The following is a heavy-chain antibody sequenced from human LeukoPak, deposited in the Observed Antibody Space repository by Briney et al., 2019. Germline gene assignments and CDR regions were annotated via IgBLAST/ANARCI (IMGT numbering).Heavy chain of an antibody. CDR2: LNPKSGRT. Sequence: ASVRVSGKASGYSFISYDINWVRQTSGQGLESLGWLNPKSGRTGYAQRFQGRVTITRDTSKNTAYLELSSLKSEDTAVYYCAKENFSYWGQGTLVTVSS. V-gene: IGHV1-8*03. D-gene: IGHD1-7*01. CDR3: AKENFSY. CDR1: GYSFISYD. J-gene: IGHJ4*02.